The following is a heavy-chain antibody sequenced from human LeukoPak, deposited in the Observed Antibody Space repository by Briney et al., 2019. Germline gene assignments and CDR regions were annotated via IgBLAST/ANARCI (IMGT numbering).Heavy chain of an antibody. Sequence: SETLSLTCTVSGGSISSSSYYWGWIRQPPGKGLEWIGSIYYSGSIYYNPSLKSRVTISVDTSKNQFSLKLSSVTAADTALYYCARDDEHYYVGDYWGQGTLVTVSS. CDR1: GGSISSSSYY. CDR2: IYYSGSI. V-gene: IGHV4-39*01. CDR3: ARDDEHYYVGDY. J-gene: IGHJ4*02. D-gene: IGHD3-10*02.